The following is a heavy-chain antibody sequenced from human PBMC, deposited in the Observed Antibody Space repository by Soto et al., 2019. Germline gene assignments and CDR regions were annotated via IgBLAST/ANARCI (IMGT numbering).Heavy chain of an antibody. D-gene: IGHD6-19*01. Sequence: SETLSLTCTVSGGSISSGGYYWSWIRQHPGKGLEWIGYIYYSGSTYYNPSLKSRVAMSLDTSKNQFSLTLTSVTAADTAVYYCARDAVGPFDYSGQVTLVTVSS. J-gene: IGHJ4*02. V-gene: IGHV4-31*03. CDR3: ARDAVGPFDY. CDR2: IYYSGST. CDR1: GGSISSGGYY.